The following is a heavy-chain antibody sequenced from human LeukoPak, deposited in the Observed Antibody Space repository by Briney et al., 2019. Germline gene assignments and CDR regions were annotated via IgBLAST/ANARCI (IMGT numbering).Heavy chain of an antibody. Sequence: SETLSLTCTVSGGSISSSSYYWGWIRQPPGKGLEWIGSIYYSGSTYYNPSLKSRVTISVDTSKSQFSLKLSSVTAADTAVYYCARQRYCDSHRFDCWGQGTLVTVSS. D-gene: IGHD2-21*01. CDR1: GGSISSSSYY. CDR2: IYYSGST. CDR3: ARQRYCDSHRFDC. V-gene: IGHV4-39*01. J-gene: IGHJ4*02.